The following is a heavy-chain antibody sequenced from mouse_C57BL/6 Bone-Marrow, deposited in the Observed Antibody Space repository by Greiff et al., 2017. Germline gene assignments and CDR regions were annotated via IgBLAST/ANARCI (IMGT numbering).Heavy chain of an antibody. CDR2: IHPNSGST. CDR3: AAAYYSNYESMYY. Sequence: VQLQQPGAELVKPGASVKLSCKASGYTFTSYWMHWVKQRPGQGLEWIGMIHPNSGSTNYNEKFKSKATLTVDKSSSTAYMQLSSLTSEDSAVYYCAAAYYSNYESMYYWGQGTSVTVSS. J-gene: IGHJ4*01. D-gene: IGHD2-5*01. V-gene: IGHV1-64*01. CDR1: GYTFTSYW.